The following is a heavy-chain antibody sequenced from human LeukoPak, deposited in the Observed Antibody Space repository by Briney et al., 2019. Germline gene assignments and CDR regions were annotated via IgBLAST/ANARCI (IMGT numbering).Heavy chain of an antibody. CDR3: ARVPLVDPRAFDY. J-gene: IGHJ4*02. CDR1: GFTFSNYA. D-gene: IGHD2-8*02. CDR2: ISYDGNND. V-gene: IGHV3-30*04. Sequence: GGSLRLSCAASGFTFSNYAMHWVRQAPGKGLEWVAVISYDGNNDYYSDSVEGRFTISRDNSKNTLYLQMNSLRTEDTAVYYCARVPLVDPRAFDYWGQGTLLTVSS.